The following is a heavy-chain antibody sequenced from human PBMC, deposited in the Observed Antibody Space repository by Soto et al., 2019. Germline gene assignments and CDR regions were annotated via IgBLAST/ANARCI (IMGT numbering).Heavy chain of an antibody. CDR3: AGEKLSSIFGVAKGYRDSYYYYYGMDV. D-gene: IGHD3-3*01. Sequence: SETLSLTCAVYGGSFSGYYWSWIRQPPGKGLEWIGEINHSGSTNYNPSLKSRVTISVDTSTNQFSLKLSSVTAADTAVYYCAGEKLSSIFGVAKGYRDSYYYYYGMDVWGQGTTVTVSS. J-gene: IGHJ6*02. CDR1: GGSFSGYY. V-gene: IGHV4-34*01. CDR2: INHSGST.